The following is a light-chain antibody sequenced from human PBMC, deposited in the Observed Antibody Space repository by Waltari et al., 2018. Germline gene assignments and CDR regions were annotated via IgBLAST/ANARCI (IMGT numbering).Light chain of an antibody. CDR1: QSVTSY. J-gene: IGKJ2*01. V-gene: IGKV1-8*01. CDR3: QQYYSYPYT. Sequence: AIRMTQSPSSFSASTGDTVTITCRANQSVTSYLAWYQQKPGRAPKLLLYAVSTLQSGIPSRFSGAGSWTDFTLTINCLQSEDFATYYCQQYYSYPYTFGQGTKLEI. CDR2: AVS.